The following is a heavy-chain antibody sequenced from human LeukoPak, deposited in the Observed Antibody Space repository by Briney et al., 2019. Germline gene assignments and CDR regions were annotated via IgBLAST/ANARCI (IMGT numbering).Heavy chain of an antibody. V-gene: IGHV3-23*01. CDR3: AKGVGEGAFDI. CDR1: GFTFKNYW. J-gene: IGHJ3*02. Sequence: GGSLRLSCGASGFTFKNYWMSWVRQAPGKGLEWVSAISSSGGSTYYADSVKGRFTISRDNSKNTLYLQMNSLRAEDTAVYYCAKGVGEGAFDIWGQGTMVTVSS. D-gene: IGHD3-10*01. CDR2: ISSSGGST.